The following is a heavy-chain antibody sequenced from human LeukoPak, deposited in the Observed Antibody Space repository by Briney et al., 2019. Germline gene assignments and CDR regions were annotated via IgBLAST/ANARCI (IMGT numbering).Heavy chain of an antibody. CDR1: GGSISSSSYY. J-gene: IGHJ5*02. CDR3: ARHTIRFLEPPGGWFDP. Sequence: SETLSLTCTVSGGSISSSSYYWGWIRQPPGKGLEWIGSIYYSGSTYYNPSLKSRVTISVDTSKNQFSLKLSSVTAADTAVYYCARHTIRFLEPPGGWFDPWGQGTLVTVSS. D-gene: IGHD3-3*01. CDR2: IYYSGST. V-gene: IGHV4-39*01.